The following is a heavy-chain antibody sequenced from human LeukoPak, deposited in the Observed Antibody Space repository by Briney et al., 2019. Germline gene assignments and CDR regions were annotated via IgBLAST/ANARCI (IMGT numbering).Heavy chain of an antibody. J-gene: IGHJ4*02. D-gene: IGHD3-22*01. V-gene: IGHV1-24*01. CDR3: ATEGVWDSSGYFPFG. Sequence: ASVKVSCKASGGTFSSYAISWVRQAPGKGLEWMGGFDPEDGETIYAQKFQGRVTMTEDTSTDTAYMELSSLRSEDTAVYYCATEGVWDSSGYFPFGWGQGTLVTVSS. CDR2: FDPEDGET. CDR1: GGTFSSYA.